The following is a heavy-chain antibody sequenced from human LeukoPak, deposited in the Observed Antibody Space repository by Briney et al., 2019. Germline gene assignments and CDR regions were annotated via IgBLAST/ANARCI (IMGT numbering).Heavy chain of an antibody. D-gene: IGHD5-18*01. Sequence: ASVKVSCKASGYTFTTYAMHWVRQAPGQGLEWMGIINPSGGSTNYAQKFQGRVTLTRDTSTSTVYVELNSLRSDDTAVYYCARDKIHLGDYWGQGTLVTVSS. J-gene: IGHJ4*02. CDR1: GYTFTTYA. V-gene: IGHV1-46*01. CDR2: INPSGGST. CDR3: ARDKIHLGDY.